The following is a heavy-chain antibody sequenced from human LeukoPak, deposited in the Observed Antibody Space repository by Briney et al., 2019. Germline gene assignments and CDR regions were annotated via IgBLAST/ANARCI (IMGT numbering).Heavy chain of an antibody. D-gene: IGHD1-1*01. CDR3: ARSKIQPPTQRSFDY. J-gene: IGHJ4*02. CDR2: IYYSGST. Sequence: KPSETLSLTCTVSGGSISSYYWSWIWQPPGKGLEWIGYIYYSGSTNYNPSLKSRVTISVDTSKNQFSLKLSSVTAADTAVYYCARSKIQPPTQRSFDYWGQGTLVTVSS. CDR1: GGSISSYY. V-gene: IGHV4-59*08.